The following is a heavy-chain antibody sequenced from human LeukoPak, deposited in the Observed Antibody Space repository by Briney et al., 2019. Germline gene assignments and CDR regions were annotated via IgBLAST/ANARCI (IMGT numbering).Heavy chain of an antibody. CDR1: GYTLTELS. CDR3: ATLDYDILTGPPPGWFDP. D-gene: IGHD3-9*01. J-gene: IGHJ5*02. CDR2: FDPEDDET. V-gene: IGHV1-24*01. Sequence: GASVKVSCKVSGYTLTELSMHWVRQAPGKGLEWMGGFDPEDDETIYAQKFQGRVTMTEDTSTDTAYMELSSLRSEDTAVYYCATLDYDILTGPPPGWFDPWGQGTLVTVSS.